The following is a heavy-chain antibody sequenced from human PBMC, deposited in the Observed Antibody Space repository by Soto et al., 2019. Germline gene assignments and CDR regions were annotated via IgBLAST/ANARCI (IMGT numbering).Heavy chain of an antibody. Sequence: SSETLSLTCTVSGDSIRSYYWSWIRQPPGKGLEWIGYIYYSGSTNYNPSLKSRVTISVDTSKNQFSLKLSSVTAEDTAVYYCARDKRVLRFGDCRYFYDYWGQGTLVTVSS. D-gene: IGHD3-16*01. CDR1: GDSIRSYY. V-gene: IGHV4-59*01. CDR2: IYYSGST. J-gene: IGHJ4*02. CDR3: ARDKRVLRFGDCRYFYDY.